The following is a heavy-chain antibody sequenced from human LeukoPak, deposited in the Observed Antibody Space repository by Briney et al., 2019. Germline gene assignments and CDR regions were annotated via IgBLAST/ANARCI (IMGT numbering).Heavy chain of an antibody. V-gene: IGHV3-30-3*01. Sequence: PGGSLRLSCAASGFTFSSYAMHWVRQAPGKGLEWVAVISYDGSNKYYADSVKGRFTISRDNSKNTLYLQMNSLRAEDTAVYYCARDRYYYDSSGEGFIDYWGQGTLVTVSS. CDR3: ARDRYYYDSSGEGFIDY. CDR1: GFTFSSYA. D-gene: IGHD3-22*01. J-gene: IGHJ4*02. CDR2: ISYDGSNK.